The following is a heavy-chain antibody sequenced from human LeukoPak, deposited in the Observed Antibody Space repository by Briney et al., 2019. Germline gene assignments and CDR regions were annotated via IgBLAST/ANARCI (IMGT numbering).Heavy chain of an antibody. CDR1: GYSISSGYY. D-gene: IGHD1-26*01. CDR2: IYQAGST. CDR3: ATYSGSYSGFDY. J-gene: IGHJ4*02. V-gene: IGHV4-38-2*01. Sequence: SETLSLTCAVSGYSISSGYYWGWIRQPPGKGLEWIGSIYQAGSTYYNPSLKSRVTISVDMSKNQFSLKLSSVTAADTAVYYCATYSGSYSGFDYWGQGTLVTVTS.